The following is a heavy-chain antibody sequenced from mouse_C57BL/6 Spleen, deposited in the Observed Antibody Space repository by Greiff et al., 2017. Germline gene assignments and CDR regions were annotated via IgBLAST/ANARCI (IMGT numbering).Heavy chain of an antibody. CDR1: GYSITSGYY. Sequence: ESGPGLVKPSQSLSLTCSVTGYSITSGYYWNWIRQFPGNKLEWMGYISYDGSNNYNPSLKNRISITRDTSKNQFFLKLNSVTTEDTATYYCARAWGTGTDYWGQGTTLTVSS. CDR3: ARAWGTGTDY. CDR2: ISYDGSN. V-gene: IGHV3-6*01. J-gene: IGHJ2*01. D-gene: IGHD4-1*01.